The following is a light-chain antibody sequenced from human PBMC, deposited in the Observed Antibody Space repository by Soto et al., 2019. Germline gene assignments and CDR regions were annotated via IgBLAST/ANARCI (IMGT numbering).Light chain of an antibody. V-gene: IGLV2-23*01. Sequence: QSALTQPASVSGSPGQSITISCTGVGSVVGSYNLVSWDQPHQGKAPKLMLYEGSKRPSGVSNRFSASKSGNTASLTISGLQAEDEDDYCCCSYVGTSTPVFGGGTKLTVL. CDR2: EGS. CDR1: GSVVGSYNL. CDR3: CSYVGTSTPV. J-gene: IGLJ2*01.